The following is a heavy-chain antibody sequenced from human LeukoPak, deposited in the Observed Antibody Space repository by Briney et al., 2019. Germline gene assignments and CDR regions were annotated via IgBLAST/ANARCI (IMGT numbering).Heavy chain of an antibody. Sequence: SETLSLTCTVSGGSISSYYWSWIWQPPGKGLEWIGYIYYSGSTNYNPSLKSRVTISVDTSKNQFSLKLSSVTAADTAVYYCAGDYYYGMDVWGQGTTVTVSS. CDR1: GGSISSYY. CDR3: AGDYYYGMDV. V-gene: IGHV4-59*01. CDR2: IYYSGST. J-gene: IGHJ6*02.